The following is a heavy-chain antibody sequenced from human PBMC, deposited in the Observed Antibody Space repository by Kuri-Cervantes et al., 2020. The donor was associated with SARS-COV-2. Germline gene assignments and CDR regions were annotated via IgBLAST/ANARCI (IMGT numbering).Heavy chain of an antibody. J-gene: IGHJ4*02. D-gene: IGHD6-13*01. V-gene: IGHV3-38-3*01. CDR3: ARVAAAGGLDY. CDR2: VSGGST. CDR1: GFTVSSNE. Sequence: LPLTCAASGFTVSSNEMSWVRQAPGKGLEWVSSVSGGSTYYADSRKGRFTISRDNSKNTLHLQMNSLRAEDTAVYYCARVAAAGGLDYWGQGTLVTVSS.